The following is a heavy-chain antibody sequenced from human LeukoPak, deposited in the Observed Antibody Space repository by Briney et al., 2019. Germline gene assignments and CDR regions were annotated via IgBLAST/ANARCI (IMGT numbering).Heavy chain of an antibody. CDR3: ARSSAYYNEADM. Sequence: SVIFSCKTFGYTFTSYYVHWVRPAPGQGLEWMGIINPSGGSTTYAQKFQGRITMTSDTSTSTVYMELSSLRSEDTAVYYCARSSAYYNEADMWGQGTLVTVPS. J-gene: IGHJ3*02. D-gene: IGHD3-9*01. V-gene: IGHV1-46*01. CDR2: INPSGGST. CDR1: GYTFTSYY.